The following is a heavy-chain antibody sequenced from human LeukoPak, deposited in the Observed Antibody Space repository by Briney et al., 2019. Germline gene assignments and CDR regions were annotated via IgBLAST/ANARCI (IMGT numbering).Heavy chain of an antibody. CDR3: ASDPPYYYDSSGYYYGRFEH. Sequence: PGGSLRLSGAAPGFTFSSYAWHWVPQAPGKGLEWGAVISYDGSIKYYADAVKGGFTVSRDNSTNTLFLQMNSLSAEDTAVYSCASDPPYYYDSSGYYYGRFEHWGQGTLVTVSS. D-gene: IGHD3-22*01. J-gene: IGHJ1*01. V-gene: IGHV3-30*04. CDR1: GFTFSSYA. CDR2: ISYDGSIK.